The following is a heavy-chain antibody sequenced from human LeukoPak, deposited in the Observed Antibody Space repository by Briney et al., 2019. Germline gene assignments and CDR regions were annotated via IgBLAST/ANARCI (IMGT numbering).Heavy chain of an antibody. CDR3: ARDYYGSGATFDY. D-gene: IGHD3-10*01. CDR2: ISSNNSYL. J-gene: IGHJ4*02. CDR1: GFTFSSYS. Sequence: KPGGSLRLSCAASGFTFSSYSMNWVRQAPGKGLDLVSSISSNNSYLYYADSVKGRFTISRDNAKNSLYLQMNSLRAEDTAVYYCARDYYGSGATFDYWGQGTLVTVSS. V-gene: IGHV3-21*01.